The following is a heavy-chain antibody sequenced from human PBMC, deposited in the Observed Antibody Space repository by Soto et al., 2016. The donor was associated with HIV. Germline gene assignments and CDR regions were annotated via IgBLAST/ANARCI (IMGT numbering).Heavy chain of an antibody. Sequence: QVQLQQWGAGLLKPSETLSLTCAVYGGSFSGYYWSWIRQPPGKGLEWIGEINHSGSTNYNPSLKSRVTISVDTSKNQFSLKLSSVTAADTAVYYCARTVVRDWFDPWGQGTLVTVSS. D-gene: IGHD2-15*01. CDR2: INHSGST. J-gene: IGHJ5*02. V-gene: IGHV4-34*01. CDR3: ARTVVRDWFDP. CDR1: GGSFSGYY.